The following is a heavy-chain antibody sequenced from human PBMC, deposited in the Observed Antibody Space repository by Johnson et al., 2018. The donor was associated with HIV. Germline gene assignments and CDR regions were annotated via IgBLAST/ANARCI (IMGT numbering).Heavy chain of an antibody. V-gene: IGHV3-30*03. CDR1: GFTFSSYG. CDR3: ARDGHVSGSYHAFDI. CDR2: ISYDGSNK. J-gene: IGHJ3*02. D-gene: IGHD1-26*01. Sequence: QVQLVESGGGVVQPGRSLRLSCAASGFTFSSYGMHWVRQAPGKGLEWVAVISYDGSNKYYADSVKGRFTIPSDNSKNTLYLHMNSLTVGDTAVYYCARDGHVSGSYHAFDIWGQGTMVTVSS.